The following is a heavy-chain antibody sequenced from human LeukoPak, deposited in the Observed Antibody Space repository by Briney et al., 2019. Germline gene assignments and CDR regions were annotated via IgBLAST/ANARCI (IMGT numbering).Heavy chain of an antibody. CDR1: GGSISSSSYS. Sequence: SETLSLTCTVSGGSISSSSYSWGWIRQPPGKGLEWIGSIYYSGSTYYNPSLKSRVTISVDTSKNQFSLKLSSVTAADTAVYYCARHAGGDIVVVPAAISFDYWGQGTLVTVSS. CDR2: IYYSGST. V-gene: IGHV4-39*01. CDR3: ARHAGGDIVVVPAAISFDY. J-gene: IGHJ4*02. D-gene: IGHD2-2*01.